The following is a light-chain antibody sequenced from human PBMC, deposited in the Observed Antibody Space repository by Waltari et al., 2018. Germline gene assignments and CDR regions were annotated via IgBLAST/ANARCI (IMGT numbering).Light chain of an antibody. CDR1: SSDVGSSNY. Sequence: QSALPQPRSVSGSPGQSVTLSCTGTSSDVGSSNYVSWYQQRPGKAPKLIIYDVSQRLSGVPDRFSGSKSGNTASLTISGLEADDEADYFCTSYAGAYTVFGGGTKLTVL. V-gene: IGLV2-11*01. J-gene: IGLJ2*01. CDR2: DVS. CDR3: TSYAGAYTV.